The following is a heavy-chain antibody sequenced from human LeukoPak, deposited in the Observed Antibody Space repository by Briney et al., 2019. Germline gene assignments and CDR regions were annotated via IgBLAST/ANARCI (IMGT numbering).Heavy chain of an antibody. V-gene: IGHV1-2*02. CDR3: ARERGVSYWYSSSSNYYMDV. CDR2: INPNSGGT. Sequence: GASVKVSCKASGYTFTGYYMHWVRQAPGQGLEWMGWINPNSGGTNYAQKFQGRVTMTRDTSISTAYMELSRLRSDDTAVYYCARERGVSYWYSSSSNYYMDVWGKGTTVTVSS. CDR1: GYTFTGYY. J-gene: IGHJ6*03. D-gene: IGHD6-6*01.